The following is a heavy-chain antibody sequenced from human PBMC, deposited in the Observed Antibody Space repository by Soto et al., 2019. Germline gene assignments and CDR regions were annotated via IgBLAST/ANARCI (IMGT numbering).Heavy chain of an antibody. J-gene: IGHJ3*02. D-gene: IGHD3-10*01. CDR2: IHPGDSDT. CDR3: ARPISLLWENAFDI. Sequence: PGESLKISCQGSGYSFTNYWVGWVRQIPGRGLEWMGIIHPGDSDTRYSPFFQGQVTISADKSISTAYLQWSSLKASDTAMYYCARPISLLWENAFDIWGQGTMVTVSS. CDR1: GYSFTNYW. V-gene: IGHV5-51*01.